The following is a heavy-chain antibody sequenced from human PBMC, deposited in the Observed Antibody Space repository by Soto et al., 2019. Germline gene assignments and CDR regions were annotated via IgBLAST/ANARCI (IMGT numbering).Heavy chain of an antibody. CDR2: TYYRSNWFN. V-gene: IGHV6-1*01. D-gene: IGHD6-19*01. Sequence: SQTLSLTCAISGDSVSINSAAWNCIRHSPSRGLEWLGRTYYRSNWFNNYAVSVKSRMTINPDTSKNQFSLQLNSVTPEDTAIYYCARGGIAVPDYYFDYWGQGTLVTVSS. J-gene: IGHJ4*02. CDR3: ARGGIAVPDYYFDY. CDR1: GDSVSINSAA.